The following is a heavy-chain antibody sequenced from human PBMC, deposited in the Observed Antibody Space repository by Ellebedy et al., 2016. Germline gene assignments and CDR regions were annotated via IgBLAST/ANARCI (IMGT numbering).Heavy chain of an antibody. CDR2: ISANGAST. D-gene: IGHD5-18*01. Sequence: GGSLRLSCAASGFTFSSYAMNWVRQAPGKGLEWVSSISANGASTYFADSVKGRFTVSRDNSKNTLYLQMNSLRAEDTAVYYCARGPGHSYGYYWGQGTLVTVSS. CDR3: ARGPGHSYGYY. CDR1: GFTFSSYA. V-gene: IGHV3-23*01. J-gene: IGHJ4*02.